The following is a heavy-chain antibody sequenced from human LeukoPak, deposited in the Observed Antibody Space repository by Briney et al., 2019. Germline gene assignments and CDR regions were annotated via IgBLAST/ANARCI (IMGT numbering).Heavy chain of an antibody. Sequence: KPSETLSLTCAVYGGSFSGYYWNWIRQPPGKGLEWIGEINHSGSTNYNPSLKSRVTISVDTSKNQFSLKLSSVTAADTAAYYSATDNSYGSGSYYTWGQGTLVTVSS. CDR2: INHSGST. V-gene: IGHV4-34*01. CDR3: ATDNSYGSGSYYT. CDR1: GGSFSGYY. J-gene: IGHJ4*02. D-gene: IGHD3-10*01.